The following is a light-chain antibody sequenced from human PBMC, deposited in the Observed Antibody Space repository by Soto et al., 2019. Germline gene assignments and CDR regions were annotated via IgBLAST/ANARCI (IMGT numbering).Light chain of an antibody. Sequence: DIQMTQSPSTLSASVGDRVTNTCRASQSISSWLAWYQQKPGKAPKLLIYKASSLESGVPSRFSGSGSGTEFTLTISSLQADDFATYYCQHYNNARCTFGQGTKLEIK. CDR2: KAS. CDR1: QSISSW. CDR3: QHYNNARCT. J-gene: IGKJ2*02. V-gene: IGKV1-5*03.